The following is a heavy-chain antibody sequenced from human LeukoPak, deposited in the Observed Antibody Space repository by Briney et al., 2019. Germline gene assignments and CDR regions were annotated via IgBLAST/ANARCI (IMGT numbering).Heavy chain of an antibody. V-gene: IGHV1-18*01. CDR3: AREGYSSDWSYYYDSGGFFDY. J-gene: IGHJ4*02. Sequence: ASVKVSCKASGYTFTSYGISWVRQAPGQGLEWMGWISAYNGNTNYAQKLQGRVTMTTDTSTSTAYMELRSLRSDDTAVYYCAREGYSSDWSYYYDSGGFFDYWGQGTLVTVSS. CDR1: GYTFTSYG. D-gene: IGHD3-22*01. CDR2: ISAYNGNT.